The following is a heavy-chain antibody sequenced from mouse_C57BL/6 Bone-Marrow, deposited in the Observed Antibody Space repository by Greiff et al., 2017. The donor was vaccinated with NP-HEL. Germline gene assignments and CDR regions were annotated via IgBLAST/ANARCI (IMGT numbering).Heavy chain of an antibody. D-gene: IGHD2-3*01. CDR3: AGGGYYLAGFAY. V-gene: IGHV6-3*01. J-gene: IGHJ3*01. CDR2: IRLKSDNYAT. CDR1: GFTFSNYW. Sequence: EVKLEESGGGLVQPGGSMKLSCVASGFTFSNYWMNWVRQSPEKGLEWVAQIRLKSDNYATHYAESVKGRFTISRDDSKSSVYLQMSNLRAEDTGIYYCAGGGYYLAGFAYWGQGTLVTVSA.